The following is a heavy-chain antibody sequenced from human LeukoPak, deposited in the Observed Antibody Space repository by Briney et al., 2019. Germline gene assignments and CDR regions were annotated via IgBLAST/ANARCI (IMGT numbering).Heavy chain of an antibody. D-gene: IGHD6-6*01. CDR1: GYTFTSYY. CDR3: VRGASSIAALNPFWYFDL. Sequence: ASVKVSCKASGYTFTSYYMHWVRQCPGQGLEWMGIINPSGGGTSYAQKFQGRVTMARDTSTNTVYMELSSLRSEDTAVFYCVRGASSIAALNPFWYFDLWGRGTLVTVSS. J-gene: IGHJ2*01. V-gene: IGHV1-46*01. CDR2: INPSGGGT.